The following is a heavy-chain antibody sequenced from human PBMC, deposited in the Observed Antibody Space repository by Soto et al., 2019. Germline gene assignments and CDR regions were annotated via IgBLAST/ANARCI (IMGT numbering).Heavy chain of an antibody. J-gene: IGHJ6*02. CDR3: ARFLAALQGMDV. CDR2: ISYDGSNK. D-gene: IGHD6-13*01. V-gene: IGHV3-30-3*01. CDR1: GFTFSSYA. Sequence: GGSLRLSCAASGFTFSSYAMHWVRQAPGKGLEWVAVISYDGSNKYYADSVKGRFTISRDNSKNTLYLQMNSLRAEDTAVYYCARFLAALQGMDVWGQGTTVTVSS.